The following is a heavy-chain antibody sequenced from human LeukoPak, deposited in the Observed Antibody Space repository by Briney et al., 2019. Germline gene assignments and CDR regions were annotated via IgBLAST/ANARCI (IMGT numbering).Heavy chain of an antibody. CDR1: GYTFTDYF. D-gene: IGHD1-1*01. CDR3: ARDPTTGTIRWAASDI. CDR2: INPISGAT. J-gene: IGHJ3*02. Sequence: GASVRVSCKASGYTFTDYFLHWVRQAPGQGLEWMGCINPISGATMSAQKFQGRVTMTRDTSITTAYMELTSLTSDDTAMYYCARDPTTGTIRWAASDIWGQGTMVTVSS. V-gene: IGHV1-2*02.